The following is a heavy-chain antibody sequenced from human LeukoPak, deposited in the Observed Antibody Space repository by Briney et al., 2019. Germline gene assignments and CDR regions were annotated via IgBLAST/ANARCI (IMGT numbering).Heavy chain of an antibody. CDR1: GGSSRNDI. V-gene: IGHV4-4*07. CDR3: ARNRDWYWFFDL. D-gene: IGHD1-14*01. Sequence: TSETLSLTCSVSGGSSRNDIWNWIRQPAGKGLERIGRIYMNGIANYNPSLKSRVTMSLDTSNNQFSLKLYSVTAADTAVYYCARNRDWYWFFDLWGRGTLVTVSS. J-gene: IGHJ2*01. CDR2: IYMNGIA.